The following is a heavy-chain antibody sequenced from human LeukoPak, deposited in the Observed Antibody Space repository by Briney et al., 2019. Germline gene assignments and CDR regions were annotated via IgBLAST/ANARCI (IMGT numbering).Heavy chain of an antibody. CDR2: ISAYNGNT. CDR3: ARVASEGYFDY. CDR1: GYTFTSYG. V-gene: IGHV1-18*01. J-gene: IGHJ4*02. Sequence: ASVTVSCTASGYTFTSYGISWVRQAPGQGLEWMGWISAYNGNTNYAQKLQGRVTMTTGTSTSTAYMELRSLRSDDTAVYYCARVASEGYFDYWGQGTLVTVSS.